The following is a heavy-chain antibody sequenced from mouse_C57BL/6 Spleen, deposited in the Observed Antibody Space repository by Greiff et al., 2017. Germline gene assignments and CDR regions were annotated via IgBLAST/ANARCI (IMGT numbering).Heavy chain of an antibody. J-gene: IGHJ2*01. D-gene: IGHD1-1*01. CDR3: ARWITTVVANYFDY. CDR1: GYTFTSYW. Sequence: VQLQQPGAELVRPGSSVKLSCKASGYTFTSYWMHWVKQRPIQGLEWIGNIDPSDSETHYNQKFKDKATLTVDKSSSTAYMQLSSLTSEDSAVYYCARWITTVVANYFDYWGQGTTLTVSS. CDR2: IDPSDSET. V-gene: IGHV1-52*01.